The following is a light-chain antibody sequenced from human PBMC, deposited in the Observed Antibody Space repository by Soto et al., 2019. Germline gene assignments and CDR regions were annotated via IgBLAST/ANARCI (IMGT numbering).Light chain of an antibody. CDR2: DVS. Sequence: QAVVTQPASVSGSPGQSITISCIGTSSDVGGYDYVSWYRQHPGKAPKLMIYDVSNRASGVSNRFSGSKSGNTASLTISGLQAEDEADYYCCSFTSITGVVVFGGGTKLTVL. J-gene: IGLJ3*02. V-gene: IGLV2-14*01. CDR1: SSDVGGYDY. CDR3: CSFTSITGVVV.